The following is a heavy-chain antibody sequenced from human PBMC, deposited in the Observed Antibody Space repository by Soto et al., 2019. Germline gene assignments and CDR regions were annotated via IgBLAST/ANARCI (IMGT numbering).Heavy chain of an antibody. Sequence: SVKVSCKASGGTFSSYTISWVRQAPGQGIEWMGRIIPILGIANYAQKFQGRVTITADKSTSTAYMELSSLRSEDTAVYYCARGPQQLGNYYYYYYMDVWGKGTTVTVSS. J-gene: IGHJ6*03. D-gene: IGHD6-13*01. CDR2: IIPILGIA. CDR3: ARGPQQLGNYYYYYYMDV. V-gene: IGHV1-69*02. CDR1: GGTFSSYT.